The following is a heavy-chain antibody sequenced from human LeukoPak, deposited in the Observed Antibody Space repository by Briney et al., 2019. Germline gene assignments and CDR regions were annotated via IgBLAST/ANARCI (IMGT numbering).Heavy chain of an antibody. CDR3: ATGAPMIGMDV. J-gene: IGHJ6*02. CDR2: FDPEDGET. CDR1: GGTFSSYA. D-gene: IGHD3-16*01. V-gene: IGHV1-24*01. Sequence: ASVKVSCKASGGTFSSYAISWVRQAPGQGLEWMGGFDPEDGETIYAQKFQGRVTMTEDTSTDTAYMELSSLRSEDTAVYYCATGAPMIGMDVWGQGTTVTVSS.